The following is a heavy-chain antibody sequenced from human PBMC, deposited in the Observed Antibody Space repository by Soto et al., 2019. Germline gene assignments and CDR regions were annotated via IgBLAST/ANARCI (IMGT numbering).Heavy chain of an antibody. CDR2: ISYDGSNK. CDR3: AKGGPLLWFGELSYGMDV. V-gene: IGHV3-30*18. CDR1: GFTFSSYG. Sequence: QVQLVESGGGVVQPGRSLRLSCAASGFTFSSYGMHWVRQAPGKGLEWVAVISYDGSNKYYADSVKGRFTISRDNSKNTLYLQMTSLRAEDTAVYYCAKGGPLLWFGELSYGMDVWGQGTTVTVSS. D-gene: IGHD3-10*01. J-gene: IGHJ6*02.